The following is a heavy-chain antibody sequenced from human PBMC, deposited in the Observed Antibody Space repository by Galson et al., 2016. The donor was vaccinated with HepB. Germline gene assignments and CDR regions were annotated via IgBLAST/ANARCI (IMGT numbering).Heavy chain of an antibody. J-gene: IGHJ6*02. V-gene: IGHV3-48*03. CDR1: GFTFSTFE. CDR3: AREAGTGYYDV. CDR2: INSRGTTR. Sequence: SLRLSCAASGFTFSTFEMDWVRQAPGKGLEWVSYINSRGTTRSYADSVKRRFTISRDNARNALSLQLNSLRDEDTAVHYCAREAGTGYYDVWGQGTTVTVSS. D-gene: IGHD3-9*01.